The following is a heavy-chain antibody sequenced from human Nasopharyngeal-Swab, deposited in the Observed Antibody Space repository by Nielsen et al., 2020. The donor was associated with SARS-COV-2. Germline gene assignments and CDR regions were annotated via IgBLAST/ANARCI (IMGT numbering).Heavy chain of an antibody. J-gene: IGHJ4*02. CDR2: INHSGST. D-gene: IGHD3-16*02. Sequence: SETLSLTYAVYGGSFSGYFWSWIRQPPGKGLEWIGEINHSGSTNYNPSLKSRVTISVDTSKNQFSLKLSSVTAADTAVYYCARNFGYVWGSYRRHYFDYWGQGTLVTVSS. V-gene: IGHV4-34*01. CDR1: GGSFSGYF. CDR3: ARNFGYVWGSYRRHYFDY.